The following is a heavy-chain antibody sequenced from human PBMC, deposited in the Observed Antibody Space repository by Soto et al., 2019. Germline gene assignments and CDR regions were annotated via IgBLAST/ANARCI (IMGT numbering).Heavy chain of an antibody. CDR3: ASAPPTVVTPYYFDY. V-gene: IGHV3-30-3*01. CDR2: ISYVGSNK. Sequence: QVQLVESGGGVVQPGRSLRLSCAASGFTFSSYAMHWVRQAPGKGLEWVAVISYVGSNKYYADSVKGRFTISRDNSKNTLYLQMNSLRAEDTAVYYCASAPPTVVTPYYFDYWGQGTLVTVSS. D-gene: IGHD4-17*01. CDR1: GFTFSSYA. J-gene: IGHJ4*02.